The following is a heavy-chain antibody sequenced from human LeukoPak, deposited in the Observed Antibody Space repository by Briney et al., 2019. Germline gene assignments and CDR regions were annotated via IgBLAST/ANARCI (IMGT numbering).Heavy chain of an antibody. V-gene: IGHV1-18*01. J-gene: IGHJ4*02. CDR1: GYTFISYG. CDR2: ISAYNGNP. D-gene: IGHD1-26*01. Sequence: ASVKVSCKASGYTFISYGISWVRQAPGQGLEWMGWISAYNGNPKYAQKLQGRVTMTTDTSTSTAYMELRSLRSDDTDIYYCAREREGSFDYWGQGTLVTVSS. CDR3: AREREGSFDY.